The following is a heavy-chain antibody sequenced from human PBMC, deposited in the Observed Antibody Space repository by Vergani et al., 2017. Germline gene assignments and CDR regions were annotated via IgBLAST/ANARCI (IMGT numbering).Heavy chain of an antibody. V-gene: IGHV4-31*03. J-gene: IGHJ6*03. D-gene: IGHD2-2*02. CDR3: ARGRGYCSSTSCYTFGYYYYMDV. Sequence: QVQLHESGPGLVKPSQTLSLTCTVSGGSISSGGYYWSWIRQHPGKGLEWLGYIYYSGSTYYNPPLKSRFTISVDTSKNQFSLKLSSVTAAATAVYYCARGRGYCSSTSCYTFGYYYYMDVWGKGTTVTVS. CDR2: IYYSGST. CDR1: GGSISSGGYY.